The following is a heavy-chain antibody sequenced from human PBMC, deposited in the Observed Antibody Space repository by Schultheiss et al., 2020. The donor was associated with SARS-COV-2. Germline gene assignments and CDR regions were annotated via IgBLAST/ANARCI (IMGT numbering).Heavy chain of an antibody. D-gene: IGHD1-26*01. CDR2: IYHSGST. Sequence: SETLSLTCTVSGGSISSYYWSWIRQPPGKGLEWIGSIYHSGSTYYNPSLKSRVTISVDTSKNQFSLKLSSVTAADTAVYYCARAQFSGSYYFSTGAYYFDYWGQGTLVTVSS. J-gene: IGHJ4*02. CDR1: GGSISSYY. V-gene: IGHV4-59*12. CDR3: ARAQFSGSYYFSTGAYYFDY.